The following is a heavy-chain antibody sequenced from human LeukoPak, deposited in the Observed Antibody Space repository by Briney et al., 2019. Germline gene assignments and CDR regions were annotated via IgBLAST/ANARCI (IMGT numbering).Heavy chain of an antibody. CDR3: ARGPIQLWIHNAMDV. J-gene: IGHJ6*02. V-gene: IGHV3-49*04. CDR1: GLTFDDHA. D-gene: IGHD5-18*01. Sequence: GGSLRLSCTGSGLTFDDHAMSWVRQAPGKGLEWVGFIRSKAYRGTTEYAASVKGRFTISRDDSASIAYLQMNSLRTEDTAVYYCARGPIQLWIHNAMDVWGQGTTVTVSS. CDR2: IRSKAYRGTT.